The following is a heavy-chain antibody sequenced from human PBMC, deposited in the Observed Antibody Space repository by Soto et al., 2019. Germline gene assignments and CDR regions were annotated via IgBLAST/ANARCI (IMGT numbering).Heavy chain of an antibody. CDR1: GYSISSGYH. J-gene: IGHJ5*02. D-gene: IGHD2-8*02. V-gene: IGHV4-38-2*01. CDR2: VHYSGNT. CDR3: ARQDPLVAEGRWLDT. Sequence: XETLSLTCAVSGYSISSGYHWAWIRQPPVKGLEWLGSVHYSGNTYYNPSLKSRLTISVDKSKNQFSLNLSSVTAADTAVYYSARQDPLVAEGRWLDTWGQGTLVTV.